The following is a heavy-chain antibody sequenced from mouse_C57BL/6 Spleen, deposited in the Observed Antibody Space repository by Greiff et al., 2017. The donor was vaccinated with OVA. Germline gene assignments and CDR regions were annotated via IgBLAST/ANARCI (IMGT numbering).Heavy chain of an antibody. D-gene: IGHD2-5*01. J-gene: IGHJ2*01. Sequence: QVQLQQSGPELVKPGASVKISCKASGYTFTDYYINWVKQRPGQGLEWIGWIFPGSGSTYYTAKFQGTATLTVDKSSSTAYIVRSSLTSEDYAVYFCARYYSNYLDDWGQGTTLTVSS. CDR1: GYTFTDYY. CDR2: IFPGSGST. CDR3: ARYYSNYLDD. V-gene: IGHV1-75*01.